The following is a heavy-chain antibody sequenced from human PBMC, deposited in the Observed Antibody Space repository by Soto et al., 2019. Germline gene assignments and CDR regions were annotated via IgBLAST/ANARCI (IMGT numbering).Heavy chain of an antibody. CDR3: AKEGSDYDILTGSGYYGMDV. J-gene: IGHJ6*02. D-gene: IGHD3-9*01. CDR1: GFTFRSYA. Sequence: GGSLRLSCAASGFTFRSYAMSWVRQAPGKGLEWVAVISYDGSNKYYADSVKGRFTISRDNSKNTLYLQMNSLRAEDTAVYYCAKEGSDYDILTGSGYYGMDVWGQGTTVTAP. V-gene: IGHV3-30*18. CDR2: ISYDGSNK.